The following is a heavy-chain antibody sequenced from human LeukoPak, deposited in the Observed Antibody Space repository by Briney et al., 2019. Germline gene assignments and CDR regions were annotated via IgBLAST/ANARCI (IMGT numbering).Heavy chain of an antibody. CDR2: ISYDGSNK. V-gene: IGHV3-30*03. Sequence: PGRPLRLSCAASGFTFSSYGMHWVRQAPGKGLEWVAVISYDGSNKYYVDSVNGRFTISRDNSKNTLYLQMNSLRAEDTAVYYCAREGWDYYDSSGPFDYWGQGTLVTVSS. J-gene: IGHJ4*02. CDR1: GFTFSSYG. CDR3: AREGWDYYDSSGPFDY. D-gene: IGHD3-22*01.